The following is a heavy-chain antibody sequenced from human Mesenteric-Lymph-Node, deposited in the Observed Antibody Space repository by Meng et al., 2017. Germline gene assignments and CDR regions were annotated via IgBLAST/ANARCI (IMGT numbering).Heavy chain of an antibody. CDR1: GDIVSNEIVA. D-gene: IGHD1-14*01. Sequence: SQTHSLTGAISGDIVSNEIVAWHWIRQTPARGLEWLGRTYYRSDWSDEYAVSVKGRLTITADTSKNQLSLHLKSVTPEDTAVYYCVRDVNRDWYFDLWGRGTLVTVAS. J-gene: IGHJ2*01. V-gene: IGHV6-1*01. CDR3: VRDVNRDWYFDL. CDR2: TYYRSDWSD.